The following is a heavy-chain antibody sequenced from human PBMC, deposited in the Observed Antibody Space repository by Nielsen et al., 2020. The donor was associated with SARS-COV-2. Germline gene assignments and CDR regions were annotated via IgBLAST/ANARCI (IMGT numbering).Heavy chain of an antibody. D-gene: IGHD5-12*01. Sequence: KVSCKGSGYSFTSYWIGWVRQMPGKGLEWMGIIYPGDSDTRYSPSFQGQVTISADKSISTAYLQWSSLKASDTAMYYCARLADKVATIEPPLFDYWGQGTLVTVSS. CDR3: ARLADKVATIEPPLFDY. J-gene: IGHJ4*02. V-gene: IGHV5-51*01. CDR2: IYPGDSDT. CDR1: GYSFTSYW.